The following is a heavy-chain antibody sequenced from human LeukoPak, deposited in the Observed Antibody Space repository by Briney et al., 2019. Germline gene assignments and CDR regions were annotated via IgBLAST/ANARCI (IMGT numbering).Heavy chain of an antibody. D-gene: IGHD3-22*01. CDR2: IYSGGST. CDR1: GFTVSSNY. V-gene: IGHV3-53*01. Sequence: PGGSLRLSCAASGFTVSSNYMSWVRQAPGKGLEWVSVIYSGGSTYYADSVKGRFTISRDNSKNTLYLQMNSLRAEDTAVYYCARDYYYDSSGYYVFDYWGQGTLVTVSS. CDR3: ARDYYYDSSGYYVFDY. J-gene: IGHJ4*02.